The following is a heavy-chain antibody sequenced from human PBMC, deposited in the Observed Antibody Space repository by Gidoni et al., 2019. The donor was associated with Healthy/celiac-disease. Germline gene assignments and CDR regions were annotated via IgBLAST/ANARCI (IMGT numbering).Heavy chain of an antibody. D-gene: IGHD5-12*01. J-gene: IGHJ4*02. CDR1: GGSISSSNW. V-gene: IGHV4-4*02. CDR2: IYHSGST. Sequence: QVQLQESGPGLVKPSGTLSLTCPVSGGSISSSNWWSWVRQPPGKGLEWIGEIYHSGSTNYNPSLKSRVTISVDKSKNQFSLKLSSVTAADTAVYYCARVGAGRDGYNRVDYWGQGTLVTVSS. CDR3: ARVGAGRDGYNRVDY.